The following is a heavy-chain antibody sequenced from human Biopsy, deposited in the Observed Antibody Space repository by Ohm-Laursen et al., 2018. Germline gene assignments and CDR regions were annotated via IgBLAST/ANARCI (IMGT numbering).Heavy chain of an antibody. CDR2: IHGSGRT. CDR1: EFNVDRNH. Sequence: GSLRLSCVASEFNVDRNHMNWVRQAPGKGLEWVSMIHGSGRTDYADSVKGRFTVSRDNSKDTVYLQMNALRVDDTAMYYCAGAGGHSFWGQGALVTVSS. V-gene: IGHV3-66*01. CDR3: AGAGGHSF. J-gene: IGHJ4*02. D-gene: IGHD3-16*01.